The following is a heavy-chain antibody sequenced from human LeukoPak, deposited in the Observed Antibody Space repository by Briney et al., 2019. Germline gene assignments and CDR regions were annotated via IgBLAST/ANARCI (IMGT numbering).Heavy chain of an antibody. CDR2: IIPIFGTA. D-gene: IGHD3-3*01. CDR3: ARVPFFYDFWSGYIDY. J-gene: IGHJ4*02. CDR1: GGTFSSYA. V-gene: IGHV1-69*13. Sequence: SVKVSRKASGGTFSSYAISWVRQAPGQGLEWMGGIIPIFGTANYAQKFQGRVTITADESTSTAYMELSSLRSEDTAVYYCARVPFFYDFWSGYIDYWGQGTLVTVSS.